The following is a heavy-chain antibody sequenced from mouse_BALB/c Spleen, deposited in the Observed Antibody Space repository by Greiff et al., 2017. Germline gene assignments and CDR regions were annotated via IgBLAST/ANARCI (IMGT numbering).Heavy chain of an antibody. D-gene: IGHD2-1*01. Sequence: VQLQQSGAELVKPGASVKLSCKASGYTFTSYWMHWVKQRPGQGLEWIGEIDPSDSYTNYNQKFKGKATLTVDKSSSTAYMQLSSLTSEDSAVYYCASGGGNYGAMDYWGQGTSVTVSS. V-gene: IGHV1-69*02. CDR3: ASGGGNYGAMDY. CDR1: GYTFTSYW. CDR2: IDPSDSYT. J-gene: IGHJ4*01.